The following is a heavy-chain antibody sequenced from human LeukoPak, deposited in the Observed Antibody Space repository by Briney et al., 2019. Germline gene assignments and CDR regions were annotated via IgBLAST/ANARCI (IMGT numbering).Heavy chain of an antibody. CDR1: GFTFGSYG. J-gene: IGHJ6*02. CDR3: AKEDDFWSGYLKIRAYGMDV. V-gene: IGHV3-30*18. CDR2: ISYDGSNK. D-gene: IGHD3-3*01. Sequence: PGGSLRLSCAASGFTFGSYGMHWVRQAPGKGLEWVAVISYDGSNKYYADSVKGRFTISRDNSKNTLYLQMNSLRAEDTAVYYCAKEDDFWSGYLKIRAYGMDVWGQGTTVTVSS.